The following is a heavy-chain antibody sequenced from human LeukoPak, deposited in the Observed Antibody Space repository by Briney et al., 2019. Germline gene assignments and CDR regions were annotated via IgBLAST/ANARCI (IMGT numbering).Heavy chain of an antibody. CDR2: ISSSSSYI. CDR1: GFTFSSYS. J-gene: IGHJ4*02. V-gene: IGHV3-21*01. D-gene: IGHD2-2*01. CDR3: ASPLIVVVPAAKAPVDY. Sequence: KPGGSLRLSCAASGFTFSSYSMNWVRQAPGKGLEWVSSISSSSSYIYYADSVKGRFTISRDNAKNSLYLQMNSLRAEDTAVYYCASPLIVVVPAAKAPVDYWGQGTLVTVSS.